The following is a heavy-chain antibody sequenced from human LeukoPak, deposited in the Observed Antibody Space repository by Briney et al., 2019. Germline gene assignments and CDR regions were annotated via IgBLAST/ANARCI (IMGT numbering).Heavy chain of an antibody. CDR2: IKTDGSIT. J-gene: IGHJ4*02. CDR1: GFTFSSYW. CDR3: ARDGDAPMTDFDY. Sequence: GGSLRLSCAASGFTFSSYWMCWVRQDPGKGLAWVSCIKTDGSITAYAGSVKGRFTISRDNDKNTLYLQMNSLRADDTAVYYCARDGDAPMTDFDYWGQGTLVTVSS. D-gene: IGHD2-21*02. V-gene: IGHV3-74*01.